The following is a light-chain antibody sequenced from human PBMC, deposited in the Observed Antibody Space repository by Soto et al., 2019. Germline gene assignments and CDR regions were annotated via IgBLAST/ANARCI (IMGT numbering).Light chain of an antibody. CDR3: HQCYMGWT. CDR1: QSICRF. J-gene: IGKJ1*01. V-gene: IGKV1-5*01. Sequence: DTHLTQPHSTLSASVGDRVTITCRASQSICRFLAWYQHQPGKAPKLLIYDASTLESGVPSRFSGTGSGTEFTFSITSLQPEDFGTYYCHQCYMGWTFGQGTKVDI. CDR2: DAS.